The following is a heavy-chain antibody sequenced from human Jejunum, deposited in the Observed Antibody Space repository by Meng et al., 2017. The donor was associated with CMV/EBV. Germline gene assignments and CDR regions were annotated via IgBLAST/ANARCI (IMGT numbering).Heavy chain of an antibody. D-gene: IGHD6-13*01. J-gene: IGHJ4*02. CDR3: ARGEDSSLDY. CDR2: TYYRSKWYS. CDR1: GASVSSNTVA. V-gene: IGHV6-1*01. Sequence: RLAQSGPGLVNPSQTLSLTCAISGASVSSNTVAWNWIRLSPSRGLEWLGRTYYRSKWYSEYTVSVRSRISITPDTSKNQFSLQLTSVTPDDTAVYYCARGEDSSLDYWGQGTLVTVSS.